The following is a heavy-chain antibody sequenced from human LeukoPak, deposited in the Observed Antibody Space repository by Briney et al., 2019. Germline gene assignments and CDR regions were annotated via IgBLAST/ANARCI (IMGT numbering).Heavy chain of an antibody. D-gene: IGHD4-17*01. CDR1: GYSFAGYW. J-gene: IGHJ4*02. Sequence: GESLKISCKGSGYSFAGYWIGWVRQMPGKGLEWMGIIYPGDSDTRYSPSFQGQVTISADKSISTAYLQWSSLKASDTAMCYCTRVMTTLTGFDYWGQGTLVTVSS. V-gene: IGHV5-51*01. CDR3: TRVMTTLTGFDY. CDR2: IYPGDSDT.